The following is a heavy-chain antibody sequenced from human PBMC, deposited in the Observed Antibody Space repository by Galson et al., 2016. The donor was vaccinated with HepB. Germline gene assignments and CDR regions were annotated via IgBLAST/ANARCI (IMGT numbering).Heavy chain of an antibody. CDR3: ARHSGAGSYPLDY. J-gene: IGHJ4*02. V-gene: IGHV4-59*01. Sequence: SETLSLTCTVSGASISGSSWSWIRQPPGKGLEWIGYISHIGINKYNPSLNSRVTISADMSRNQFSLKLSSVTAADTGVYYCARHSGAGSYPLDYWGLGNLVTVSS. D-gene: IGHD3-10*01. CDR2: ISHIGIN. CDR1: GASISGSS.